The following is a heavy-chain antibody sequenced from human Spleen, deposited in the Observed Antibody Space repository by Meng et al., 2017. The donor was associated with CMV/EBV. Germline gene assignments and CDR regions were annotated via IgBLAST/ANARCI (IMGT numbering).Heavy chain of an antibody. CDR2: INHSGST. Sequence: GSLRLSCAVYGGSFSGYYWSWIRQPPGKGLEWIGEINHSGSTNYNPSLKSRVTISVDTSKNQFSLKLSSVTAADTAVYYCARAYYGSGSYYRSYYYYYGMDVWGQGTTVTVSS. D-gene: IGHD3-10*01. CDR1: GGSFSGYY. CDR3: ARAYYGSGSYYRSYYYYYGMDV. J-gene: IGHJ6*02. V-gene: IGHV4-34*01.